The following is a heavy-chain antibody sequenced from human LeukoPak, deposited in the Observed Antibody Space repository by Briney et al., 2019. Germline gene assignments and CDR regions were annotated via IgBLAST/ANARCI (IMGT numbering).Heavy chain of an antibody. CDR3: ARPVSTVAGTEVYFDF. CDR1: GYSFTNYW. CDR2: IYPGDSDT. J-gene: IGHJ4*02. Sequence: RGESLKISCKGSGYSFTNYWIGWVRQMPEKGLEWMGIIYPGDSDTRYSPSFQGQVTISADRSISTAYLQWSSLKASDTAMYYCARPVSTVAGTEVYFDFWGQGTLVTVSS. D-gene: IGHD6-19*01. V-gene: IGHV5-51*01.